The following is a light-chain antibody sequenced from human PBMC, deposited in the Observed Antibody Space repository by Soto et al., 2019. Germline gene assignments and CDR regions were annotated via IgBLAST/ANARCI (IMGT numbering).Light chain of an antibody. CDR1: SSDVGGYNY. J-gene: IGLJ1*01. V-gene: IGLV2-14*01. CDR2: EVS. CDR3: SSYTSSRAYV. Sequence: QSVLTQPASVSGSPGQSITISCTGTSSDVGGYNYVSWYQQQSGKAPKLMIHEVSNRPSGVSNRLSGSKSGNTASLTISGLQAEDEAYYYCSSYTSSRAYVFGIGTKLTVL.